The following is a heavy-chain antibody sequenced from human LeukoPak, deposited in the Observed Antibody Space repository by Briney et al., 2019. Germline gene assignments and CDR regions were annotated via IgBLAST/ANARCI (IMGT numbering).Heavy chain of an antibody. CDR2: IYYSGST. J-gene: IGHJ6*02. CDR3: ARDGRLVPRPYSFYYYGMDV. CDR1: GGSISSYY. V-gene: IGHV4-59*12. D-gene: IGHD6-19*01. Sequence: SETLSLTCTVSGGSISSYYWSWIRQPPGKGLEWIGYIYYSGSTNYNPSLKSRVTISVDTSKNQFSLKLSSVTAADTAVYYCARDGRLVPRPYSFYYYGMDVWGQGTTVTVSS.